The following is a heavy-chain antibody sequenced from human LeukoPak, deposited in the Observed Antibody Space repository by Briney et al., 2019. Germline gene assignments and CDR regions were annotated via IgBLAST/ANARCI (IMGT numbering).Heavy chain of an antibody. CDR3: AKDIGPDSSSWYGAFDI. J-gene: IGHJ3*02. V-gene: IGHV3-9*01. CDR1: GFNFDDYA. D-gene: IGHD6-13*01. Sequence: GGSLRLSCAASGFNFDDYAMHWVRQAPGKGLEWVSGISWNSGSIGYADSVKGRFTIPRDNAKNSLYLQMNSLRAEDTALYYCAKDIGPDSSSWYGAFDIWGQGTMVTVSS. CDR2: ISWNSGSI.